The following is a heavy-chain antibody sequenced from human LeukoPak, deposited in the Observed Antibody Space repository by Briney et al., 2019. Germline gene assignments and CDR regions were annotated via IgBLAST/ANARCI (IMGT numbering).Heavy chain of an antibody. D-gene: IGHD2-21*01. J-gene: IGHJ4*02. Sequence: PSQTLSLTCTVSGGSISSGDYYWSWIRQPPGKGLEWIGYIYYSGSTYYNPSLKSRVIISVDTSKNQFSLKLSSVTAADTAVYYCARVPLYCGGDCLYFDYWGQGTLVTVSS. CDR3: ARVPLYCGGDCLYFDY. V-gene: IGHV4-30-4*08. CDR2: IYYSGST. CDR1: GGSISSGDYY.